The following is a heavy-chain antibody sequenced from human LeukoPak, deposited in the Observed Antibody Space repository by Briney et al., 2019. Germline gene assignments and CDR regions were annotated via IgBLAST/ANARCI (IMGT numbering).Heavy chain of an antibody. V-gene: IGHV3-53*01. CDR2: IYSGGST. CDR1: GFTFSSYW. Sequence: GVSLRLSCAASGFTFSSYWMSWARQAPGKGLEWVSVIYSGGSTYYADSVKGRFTISRDNSKNTLYLQMNSLRAEDTAVYYCAREEYYYHYGMDVWGQGTTVTVSS. CDR3: AREEYYYHYGMDV. J-gene: IGHJ6*02.